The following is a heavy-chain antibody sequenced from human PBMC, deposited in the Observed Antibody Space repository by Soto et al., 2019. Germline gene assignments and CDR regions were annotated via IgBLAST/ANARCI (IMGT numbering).Heavy chain of an antibody. J-gene: IGHJ4*02. CDR2: IYSGGYT. CDR3: ANPPGGGGY. Sequence: EVQLVESGGGLIQPGGSLRLSCAVSGFTVSNNYMSWVRQAPGKGLEGVSVIYSGGYTAYGDSVKGRFTISRDNSKNTLVPKMKSLGAEHTAVYFGANPPGGGGYWGQGTLVTVSS. CDR1: GFTVSNNY. V-gene: IGHV3-53*01. D-gene: IGHD3-16*01.